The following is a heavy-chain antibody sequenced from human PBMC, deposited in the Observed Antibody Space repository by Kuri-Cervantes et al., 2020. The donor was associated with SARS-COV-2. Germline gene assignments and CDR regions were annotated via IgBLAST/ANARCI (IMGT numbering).Heavy chain of an antibody. CDR3: ARLGGYRSGYNWFDP. Sequence: SETLSLTCTVSGGSISSYYWSWIRQPAGKGLEWIGRIYTSGSTNYNPSLKSRVTMSVDTSKNQFSLNLISVTAADTAVYYCARLGGYRSGYNWFDPWGQGTLVTVSS. CDR1: GGSISSYY. V-gene: IGHV4-4*07. CDR2: IYTSGST. J-gene: IGHJ5*02. D-gene: IGHD5-18*01.